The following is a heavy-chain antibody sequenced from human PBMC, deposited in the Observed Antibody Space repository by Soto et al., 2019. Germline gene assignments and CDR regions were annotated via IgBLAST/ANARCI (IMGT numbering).Heavy chain of an antibody. CDR1: GGSISSDY. J-gene: IGHJ3*02. CDR2: IYYSGST. D-gene: IGHD3-10*01. Sequence: SETLSLTCTVSGGSISSDYLSWIRQPPGKGLEWIGYIYYSGSTNYNPSLKSRVTISVDTSKNQFSLKLSSVTAADTAVYYCARRRVGRTGYAFDIWGQGTMVTISS. CDR3: ARRRVGRTGYAFDI. V-gene: IGHV4-59*08.